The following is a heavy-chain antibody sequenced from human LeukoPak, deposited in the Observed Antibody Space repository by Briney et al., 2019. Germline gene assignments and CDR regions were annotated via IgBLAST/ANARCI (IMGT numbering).Heavy chain of an antibody. J-gene: IGHJ4*02. CDR3: ARGQWLVHYFDY. D-gene: IGHD6-19*01. CDR1: GGSISSYY. Sequence: PSETLSLTCTVSGGSISSYYWSWIRQPPGKGLEWIGYIYYSGSTNYNPSLKSRVTISVDTSKNQFSLKLSSVTAADTAVYYCARGQWLVHYFDYWGQGTLVTVSS. V-gene: IGHV4-59*01. CDR2: IYYSGST.